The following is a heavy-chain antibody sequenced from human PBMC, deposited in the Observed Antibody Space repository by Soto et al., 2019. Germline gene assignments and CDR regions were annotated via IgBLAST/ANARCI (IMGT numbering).Heavy chain of an antibody. V-gene: IGHV4-39*01. CDR3: ARRARGRGLVFLYYFDY. J-gene: IGHJ4*02. CDR2: IYYSGST. Sequence: SETLSLTCTVSGGSISSSSYYWGWIRQPPGKGLEWIGSIYYSGSTYYNPSLKSRVTISVDTSKNQFSLKLSSVTAADTAVYYCARRARGRGLVFLYYFDYWGQGTLVTVSS. CDR1: GGSISSSSYY. D-gene: IGHD6-19*01.